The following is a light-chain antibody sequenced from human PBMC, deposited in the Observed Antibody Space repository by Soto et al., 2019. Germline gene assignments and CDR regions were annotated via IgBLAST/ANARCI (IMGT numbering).Light chain of an antibody. Sequence: DIQLTQSPSLLSASVVDRVTITCLASHDISTYLAWYQQKPGKAPKLMIYEASTLQSGVPSRFSGSGSGTEFTLTISGLLPEDFATYHCQQLNTLPFTFGQGTRLEIK. CDR2: EAS. V-gene: IGKV1-9*01. J-gene: IGKJ5*01. CDR3: QQLNTLPFT. CDR1: HDISTY.